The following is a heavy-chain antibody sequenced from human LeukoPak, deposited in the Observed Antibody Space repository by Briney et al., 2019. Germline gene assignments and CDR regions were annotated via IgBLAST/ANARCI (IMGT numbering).Heavy chain of an antibody. CDR1: GFTFRNYA. Sequence: RGSLRLSCAASGFTFRNYAMNWVRQAPGKGLEWVSSISGSSSDIYYADSVKGRFTISRDNAKNSLYLQINSLRAEDTAIYYCARRGYSDSSGYDYWGQGTLVTVSS. J-gene: IGHJ4*02. V-gene: IGHV3-21*01. CDR3: ARRGYSDSSGYDY. CDR2: ISGSSSDI. D-gene: IGHD3-22*01.